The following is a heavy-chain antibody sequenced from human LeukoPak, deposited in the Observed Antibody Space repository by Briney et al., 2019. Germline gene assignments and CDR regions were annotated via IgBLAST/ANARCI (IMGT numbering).Heavy chain of an antibody. Sequence: AGRSLRLSCAASGFTFSGYAMHWVRQAPGKGLEWVAVISYDGSNKYYADSVKGRFTISRDNSKNTLSLQMNSLRAEDTAVYYCARTLVPVVVTAIMGYWGQGTLVTVSS. CDR3: ARTLVPVVVTAIMGY. CDR1: GFTFSGYA. CDR2: ISYDGSNK. D-gene: IGHD2-21*02. V-gene: IGHV3-30*04. J-gene: IGHJ4*02.